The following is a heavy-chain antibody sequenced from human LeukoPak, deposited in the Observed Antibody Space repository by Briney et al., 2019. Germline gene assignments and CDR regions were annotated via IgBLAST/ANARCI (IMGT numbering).Heavy chain of an antibody. CDR1: GFVFRSYG. J-gene: IGHJ6*02. V-gene: IGHV3-23*05. CDR2: IYTNGRDT. CDR3: AHLVWEYVGGLDV. Sequence: GGSLRLSCAASGFVFRSYGMNWVRQAPGKGLEWVSGIYTNGRDTRYADSVKGRFTISRDNSKNALYLQMHSLRVEDTAVYYCAHLVWEYVGGLDVWGQGTTVTVSS. D-gene: IGHD3/OR15-3a*01.